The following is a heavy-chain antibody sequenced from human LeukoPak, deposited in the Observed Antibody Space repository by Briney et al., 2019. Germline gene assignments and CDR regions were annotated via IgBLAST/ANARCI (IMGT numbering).Heavy chain of an antibody. Sequence: PSETLSLTCTVSGGSVSSTSYYWAWIRQPPGKGLEWIGSIYYTGSTYYNPSLNSRVTILVDTSKSQFSLKLTSVTAADTAVYYCARPPRGGFWLGHRYVWVKATTLTVSP. J-gene: IGHJ6*04. V-gene: IGHV4-39*07. D-gene: IGHD3-3*01. CDR1: GGSVSSTSYY. CDR2: IYYTGST. CDR3: ARPPRGGFWLGHRYV.